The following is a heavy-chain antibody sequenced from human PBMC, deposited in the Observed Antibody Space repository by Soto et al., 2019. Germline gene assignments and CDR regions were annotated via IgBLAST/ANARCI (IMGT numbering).Heavy chain of an antibody. D-gene: IGHD3-10*01. Sequence: SETLSLTCAVYGGSFSGYYWSWIRQPPGKGLEWIGEINHSGSTNYNPSLKSRVTISVDTSKNQFSLKLSSVTAADTAAYYCARVGRRITMVRGVYYFDYWGQGTLVTVS. J-gene: IGHJ4*02. CDR2: INHSGST. CDR3: ARVGRRITMVRGVYYFDY. CDR1: GGSFSGYY. V-gene: IGHV4-34*01.